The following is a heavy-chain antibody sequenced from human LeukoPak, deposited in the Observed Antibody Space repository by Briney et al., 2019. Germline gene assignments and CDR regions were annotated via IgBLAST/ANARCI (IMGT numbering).Heavy chain of an antibody. J-gene: IGHJ4*02. CDR2: MSPNSGNT. CDR1: AYTFTSYD. Sequence: ASVKVSCKAAAYTFTSYDINWVRQATGQGLEWMGWMSPNSGNTGYAQKFQGRVTMTRNTSISTAYMELSSLRSEDTAVYYCARGHGDYVWGSYRPSRFDYWGQGTLVTVSS. V-gene: IGHV1-8*01. CDR3: ARGHGDYVWGSYRPSRFDY. D-gene: IGHD3-16*02.